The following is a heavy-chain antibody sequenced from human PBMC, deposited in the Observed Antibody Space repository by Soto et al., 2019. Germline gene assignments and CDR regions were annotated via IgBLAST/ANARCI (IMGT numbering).Heavy chain of an antibody. V-gene: IGHV3-7*01. D-gene: IGHD1-26*01. CDR1: GFTFSSYW. CDR2: INEDGSDT. Sequence: EVLMVESGGDLVQPGGSLRLSCSGSGFTFSSYWMNWVRQTPGKGLEWVANINEDGSDTYYMDSVKGRFTISSDNDKNSLYLQRNSLRAEDTAVYFCVGAHFDYWGQGTLVIVSS. CDR3: VGAHFDY. J-gene: IGHJ4*02.